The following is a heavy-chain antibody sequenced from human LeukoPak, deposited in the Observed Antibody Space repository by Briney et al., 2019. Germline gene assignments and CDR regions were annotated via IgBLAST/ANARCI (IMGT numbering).Heavy chain of an antibody. J-gene: IGHJ4*02. V-gene: IGHV1-69*13. CDR3: ARGGDTAQDY. D-gene: IGHD5-18*01. Sequence: ASVKVSCKASGYTFTGYYMHWVRQAPGQGLEWMGGIITIFGTANYAQKFQGRVTITADESTSTAYMELSSLRSEDTAVYYCARGGDTAQDYWGQGTLVTVSS. CDR2: IITIFGTA. CDR1: GYTFTGYY.